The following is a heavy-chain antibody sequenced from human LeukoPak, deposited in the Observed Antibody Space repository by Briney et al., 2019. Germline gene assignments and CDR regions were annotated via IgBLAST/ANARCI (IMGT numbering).Heavy chain of an antibody. V-gene: IGHV3-21*01. J-gene: IGHJ4*02. CDR1: GFTFSSYS. CDR3: ARVGAAITPFDY. Sequence: GGSLRLSCAASGFTFSSYSMNWVRQAPGKGLEWVSSISSSSSYIYYADSVKGRFTISRDNAKNSLYLQMNSLRAEDTAVYYCARVGAAITPFDYWGQGTLVTVPS. CDR2: ISSSSSYI. D-gene: IGHD1-26*01.